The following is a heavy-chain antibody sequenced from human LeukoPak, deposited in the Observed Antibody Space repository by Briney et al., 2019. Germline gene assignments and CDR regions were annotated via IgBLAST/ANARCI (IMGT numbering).Heavy chain of an antibody. Sequence: GGSLRLSCTVSGFTFSSAWMNWVRQAPGKGLEWVGRITSKTDGVTTDYASPVKGRFIISRDDSKNTLYLQMNSLKTEDTAVYYCITDPMYYYGSGSPNWFDPWGQGTLVTVSS. J-gene: IGHJ5*02. D-gene: IGHD3-10*01. CDR1: GFTFSSAW. CDR3: ITDPMYYYGSGSPNWFDP. V-gene: IGHV3-15*01. CDR2: ITSKTDGVTT.